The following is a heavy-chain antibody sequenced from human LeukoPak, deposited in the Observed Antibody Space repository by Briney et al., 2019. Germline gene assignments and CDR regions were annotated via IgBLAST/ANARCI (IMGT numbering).Heavy chain of an antibody. J-gene: IGHJ4*02. CDR3: AKTTAGYSSGRYPGWPIDY. D-gene: IGHD2-15*01. CDR2: ISGSGGDT. CDR1: GFTCRSYA. Sequence: PGGSLRLSCVASGFTCRSYAIYWVRQAPGKGLEWVSGISGSGGDTYFADSVKGRFTISRDNSKDTVFLQMDSLRAEDTAVYYCAKTTAGYSSGRYPGWPIDYWGQGTLVTVSS. V-gene: IGHV3-23*01.